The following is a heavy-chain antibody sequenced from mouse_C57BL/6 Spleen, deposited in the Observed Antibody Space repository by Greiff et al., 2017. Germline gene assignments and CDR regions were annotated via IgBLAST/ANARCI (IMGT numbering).Heavy chain of an antibody. J-gene: IGHJ4*01. D-gene: IGHD2-5*01. CDR1: GYTFTSYW. CDR2: IYPGSGST. Sequence: VQLQQPGAELVKPGASVKMSCKASGYTFTSYWITWVKQRPGQGLEWIGDIYPGSGSTNYNEKFKSKATLTVDTSSSTAYMQLSSLTSEDSAVYYCAGSYYSNYDAMDDWGQGTSVTVSS. V-gene: IGHV1-55*01. CDR3: AGSYYSNYDAMDD.